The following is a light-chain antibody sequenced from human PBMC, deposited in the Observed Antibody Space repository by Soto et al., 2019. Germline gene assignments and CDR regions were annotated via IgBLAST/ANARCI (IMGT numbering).Light chain of an antibody. CDR2: GNS. J-gene: IGLJ2*01. V-gene: IGLV1-40*01. Sequence: QSALTQPPSVSGAPGQRVTISCTGSSSNIGAGYDVHWYQQLPGTPPKLLIYGNSNRPSGVSDRFSGSKSGTSASLAITGLQAEDEADYYCQSYDSMLSGSGVFGGGTKLTVL. CDR3: QSYDSMLSGSGV. CDR1: SSNIGAGYD.